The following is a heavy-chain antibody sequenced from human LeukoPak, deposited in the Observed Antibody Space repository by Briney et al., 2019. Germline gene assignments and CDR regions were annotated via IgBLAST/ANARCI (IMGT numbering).Heavy chain of an antibody. Sequence: GASVTVSCKASGGTFSSYAISWVRQAPGQGLEWMGGIIPIFGTANYAQKFQGRVTITADESTSTAYMELSSLRSEDTAVYYCARGYYYDSSGLELFDYWGQGTLVTVSS. V-gene: IGHV1-69*13. CDR2: IIPIFGTA. J-gene: IGHJ4*02. D-gene: IGHD3-22*01. CDR3: ARGYYYDSSGLELFDY. CDR1: GGTFSSYA.